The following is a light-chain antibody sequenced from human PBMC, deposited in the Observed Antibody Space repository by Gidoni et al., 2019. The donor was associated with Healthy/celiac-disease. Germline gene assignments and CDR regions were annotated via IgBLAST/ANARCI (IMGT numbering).Light chain of an antibody. CDR3: QQSYSTPHYT. V-gene: IGKV1-39*01. Sequence: DIQMTQSPSSLSASVGDSVTITCRASQSISSYLNWYQQKPGKAPKLLIYAASSLQSGVPSRFSGSGSGTDFTLTISSLQPEDFATYYCQQSYSTPHYTFGQGTKLEIK. CDR2: AAS. CDR1: QSISSY. J-gene: IGKJ2*01.